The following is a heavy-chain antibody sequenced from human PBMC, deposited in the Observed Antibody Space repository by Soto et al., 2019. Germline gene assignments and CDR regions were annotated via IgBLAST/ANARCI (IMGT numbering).Heavy chain of an antibody. Sequence: QVQLQESGPGLVRPSVTLSLTCAVSGVSIGSHDWWTWVRQPPGKGLEWIGESHQSGNTNYNSSLESRVTISLDKSKNHFSLQLSSVTVADKSVDYCVKRETGRVYWGQGTLVTVSS. V-gene: IGHV4-4*02. CDR3: VKRETGRVY. CDR2: SHQSGNT. D-gene: IGHD1-26*01. CDR1: GVSIGSHDW. J-gene: IGHJ4*02.